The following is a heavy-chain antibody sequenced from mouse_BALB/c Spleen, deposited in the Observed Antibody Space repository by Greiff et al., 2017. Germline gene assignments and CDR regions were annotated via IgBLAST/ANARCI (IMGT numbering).Heavy chain of an antibody. D-gene: IGHD1-1*01. CDR3: NAMGAYGTRHMGMDY. Sequence: EVQLQESGAELVRSGASVQLSCTASGFNIKDYYMHWVKQRPEQGLEWIGWIDPENGDTEYAPKFQGKATMTADTSSNTAYLQLSSLTSEDTAVYYCNAMGAYGTRHMGMDYWGQGTSVTVSS. V-gene: IGHV14-4*02. J-gene: IGHJ4*01. CDR1: GFNIKDYY. CDR2: IDPENGDT.